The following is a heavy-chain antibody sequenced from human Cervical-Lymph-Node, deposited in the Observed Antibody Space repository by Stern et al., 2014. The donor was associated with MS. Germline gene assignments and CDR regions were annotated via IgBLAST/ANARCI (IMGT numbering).Heavy chain of an antibody. CDR1: GFTFSSYS. CDR2: ISSSSSYI. J-gene: IGHJ4*02. CDR3: AIISSSAAGTDFDY. Sequence: VQLVESGGGLVQPGGSLRLSFAASGFTFSSYSMNWVRQAPGKGLEWVSSISSSSSYIYYADSVKGRFTISRDNAKNSLYLQMNSLRAEDTAVYYCAIISSSAAGTDFDYWGQGTLVTVSS. V-gene: IGHV3-21*01. D-gene: IGHD6-13*01.